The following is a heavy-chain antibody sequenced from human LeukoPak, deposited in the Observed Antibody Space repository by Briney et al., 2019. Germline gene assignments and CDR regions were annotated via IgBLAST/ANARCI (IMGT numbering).Heavy chain of an antibody. J-gene: IGHJ6*04. Sequence: GGSLRLSCAASGFTFSSHYMNWVRQAPGKGLEWVSVIYSGGTTYYADSVKARFTISRDNSKNTLYLQMNSLRAEDTAVYYCAELGITMIGGVWGKGTTVTISS. D-gene: IGHD3-10*02. CDR2: IYSGGTT. CDR3: AELGITMIGGV. CDR1: GFTFSSHY. V-gene: IGHV3-66*01.